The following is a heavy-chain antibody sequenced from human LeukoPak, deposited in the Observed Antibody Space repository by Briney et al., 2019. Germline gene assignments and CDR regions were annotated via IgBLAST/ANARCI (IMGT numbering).Heavy chain of an antibody. V-gene: IGHV3-74*01. CDR3: AKETYYDSSGYYPDY. J-gene: IGHJ4*02. Sequence: GGSLRLSCAASGFTFSSYWMHWVRQTPGKGLVWVSHINSDGSRTSYADSVKGRFTISRDNAKNTLSLQMNSLRAEDTAVYYCAKETYYDSSGYYPDYWGQGTLVTVSS. D-gene: IGHD3-22*01. CDR1: GFTFSSYW. CDR2: INSDGSRT.